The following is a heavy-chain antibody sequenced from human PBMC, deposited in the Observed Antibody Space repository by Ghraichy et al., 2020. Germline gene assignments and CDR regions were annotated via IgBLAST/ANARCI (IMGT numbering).Heavy chain of an antibody. D-gene: IGHD2-2*02. CDR1: GFTFSSYS. CDR2: ISSSSSYI. V-gene: IGHV3-21*01. J-gene: IGHJ6*02. CDR3: AREGEYQLLYFNYYYYGMDV. Sequence: LSLTCAASGFTFSSYSMNWVRQAPGKGLEWVSSISSSSSYIYYADSVKGRFTISRDNAKNSLYLQMNSLRAEDTAVYYCAREGEYQLLYFNYYYYGMDVWGQGTTVTVSS.